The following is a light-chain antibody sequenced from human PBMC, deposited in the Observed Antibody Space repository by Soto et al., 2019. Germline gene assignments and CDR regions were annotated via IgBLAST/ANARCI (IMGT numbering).Light chain of an antibody. J-gene: IGKJ5*01. V-gene: IGKV3-20*01. CDR2: GAS. CDR1: QTFTTSS. Sequence: IVVTQSPGAVSLTPGERATLSCRASQTFTTSSLAWYQQKPGQAPRLLISGASNRATGIPDRFSGSGSGTDFTLTISRLEPEDFALYFCQQYGSSAPITFGQGRRLE. CDR3: QQYGSSAPIT.